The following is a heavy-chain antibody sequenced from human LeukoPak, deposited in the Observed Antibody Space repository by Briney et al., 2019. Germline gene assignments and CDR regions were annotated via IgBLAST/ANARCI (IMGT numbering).Heavy chain of an antibody. Sequence: ASVKVSCKASGYTFTGYYMHWVRQAPGQGLEWMGRIIPILGIANYAQKFQGRVTITADKSTSTAYMELSSLRSEDTAVYYCARHPPDYYDSSGYYFPFDPWGQGTLVTVSS. CDR3: ARHPPDYYDSSGYYFPFDP. D-gene: IGHD3-22*01. CDR1: GYTFTGYY. V-gene: IGHV1-69*02. CDR2: IIPILGIA. J-gene: IGHJ5*02.